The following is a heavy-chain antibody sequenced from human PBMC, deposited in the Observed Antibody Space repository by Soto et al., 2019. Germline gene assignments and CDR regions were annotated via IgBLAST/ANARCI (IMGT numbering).Heavy chain of an antibody. CDR3: AREALRSYYGSGRPAFDY. CDR1: GYTFTSYA. J-gene: IGHJ4*02. Sequence: ASVKVSCKASGYTFTSYAMHWVRQAPGQRLEWMGWINAGNGNTKYSQKFQGRVTITRDTSASTAYMELSSLRSEDTAVYYCAREALRSYYGSGRPAFDYWGQGTLVTVSS. D-gene: IGHD3-10*01. V-gene: IGHV1-3*01. CDR2: INAGNGNT.